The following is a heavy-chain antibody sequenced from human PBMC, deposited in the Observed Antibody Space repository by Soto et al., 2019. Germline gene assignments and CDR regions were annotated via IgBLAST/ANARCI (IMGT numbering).Heavy chain of an antibody. CDR3: AKDLGFCSGGSCYRGVYDN. Sequence: EVQLLESGGGLVQPGGSLRVSCAASGFTFSNYAINWVRQAPGKGLEWVSAISGSGDRTYYADSVKGRFTISRDNSKNTLYLQMNSLRAEDTAVYYCAKDLGFCSGGSCYRGVYDNRGQGTLVTVSS. CDR1: GFTFSNYA. V-gene: IGHV3-23*01. CDR2: ISGSGDRT. J-gene: IGHJ4*02. D-gene: IGHD2-15*01.